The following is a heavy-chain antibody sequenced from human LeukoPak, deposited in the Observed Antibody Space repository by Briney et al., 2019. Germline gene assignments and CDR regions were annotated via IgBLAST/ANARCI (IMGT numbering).Heavy chain of an antibody. CDR2: IYYSGST. CDR3: ARSGQRIGWFGP. D-gene: IGHD1-26*01. J-gene: IGHJ5*02. CDR1: GASISSGDYY. V-gene: IGHV4-39*02. Sequence: PSETLSLTCIVSGASISSGDYYWAWIRQPPGKGLEWIGSIYYSGSTYYNPSLKSRVTISVDTSKNHFSLKLSSVTAADTAVYYCARSGQRIGWFGPRGQGTLVTVSS.